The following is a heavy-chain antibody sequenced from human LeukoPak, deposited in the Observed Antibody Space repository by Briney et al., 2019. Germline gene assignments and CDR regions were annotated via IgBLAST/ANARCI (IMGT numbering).Heavy chain of an antibody. CDR1: GFTFSSYS. J-gene: IGHJ5*02. CDR3: ARQVRGDGRGGFDP. D-gene: IGHD2-21*02. Sequence: PGGSLRLSCEASGFTFSSYSMNWVRQPPGKGLEWVSSITSSSYYIQYAASVKGRFTISRDNSKNTLNLQMDSLRAEDTAVYYCARQVRGDGRGGFDPWGQGTLVTVSS. V-gene: IGHV3-21*04. CDR2: ITSSSYYI.